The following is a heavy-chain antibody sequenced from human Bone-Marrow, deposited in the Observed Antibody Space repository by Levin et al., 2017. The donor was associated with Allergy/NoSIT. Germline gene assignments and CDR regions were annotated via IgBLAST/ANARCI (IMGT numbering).Heavy chain of an antibody. J-gene: IGHJ6*03. CDR3: AKDKITYYYYMDA. Sequence: PGGSLRLSCAASGFTFISYGMHWVRQAPGKGLEWVAVISHDGSKKYYADSVRGRFTISRDNSKNTLYLQMNSLRAEDTAVYYCAKDKITYYYYMDAWGKGTTVTVSS. CDR1: GFTFISYG. V-gene: IGHV3-30*18. D-gene: IGHD3-10*01. CDR2: ISHDGSKK.